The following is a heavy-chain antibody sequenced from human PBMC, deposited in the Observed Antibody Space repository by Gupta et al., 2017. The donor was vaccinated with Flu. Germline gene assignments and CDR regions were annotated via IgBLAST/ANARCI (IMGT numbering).Heavy chain of an antibody. V-gene: IGHV4-59*08. J-gene: IGHJ4*02. CDR1: GGSISSYY. CDR2: IYYSGST. CDR3: ARHMSGIWYFDY. Sequence: QVQLQESGPGLVKPSENLSLTCTVSGGSISSYYWSWIRQPPGKGLEWIGYIYYSGSTNYNPSLKSRVTISVDTSKNQFSLKLSSVTAADTAVYYCARHMSGIWYFDYWGQGTLVTVSS. D-gene: IGHD3-10*01.